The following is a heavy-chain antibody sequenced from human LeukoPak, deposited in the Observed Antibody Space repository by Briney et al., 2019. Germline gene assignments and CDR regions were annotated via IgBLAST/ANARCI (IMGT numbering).Heavy chain of an antibody. V-gene: IGHV4-39*07. J-gene: IGHJ6*03. Sequence: SETLSLTCTVSGGSISNSFYYWGWIRQPPGKGLEWIGSINYSGSTYYNPSLKSRVTISVDTSKNQFSLKLSSVTAADTAVYYCARTPSYSSGWYSYYYYYMDVWGKGTTVTVSS. CDR3: ARTPSYSSGWYSYYYYYMDV. CDR1: GGSISNSFYY. CDR2: INYSGST. D-gene: IGHD6-19*01.